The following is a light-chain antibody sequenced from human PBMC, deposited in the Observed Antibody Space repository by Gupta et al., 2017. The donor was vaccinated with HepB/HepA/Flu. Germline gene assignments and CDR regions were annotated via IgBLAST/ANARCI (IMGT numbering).Light chain of an antibody. CDR3: SSYAGTRNFVV. CDR2: DVS. V-gene: IGLV2-23*02. Sequence: QSALTQPASVSGSPGQSLTISCTGTSSDVGSYKFVSWYQQHPGKVPKLIVYDVSKRPSGVSNRFSGSKTGNTASLTISGLQAEDEGDYYCSSYAGTRNFVVFGGGTKLTVL. J-gene: IGLJ2*01. CDR1: SSDVGSYKF.